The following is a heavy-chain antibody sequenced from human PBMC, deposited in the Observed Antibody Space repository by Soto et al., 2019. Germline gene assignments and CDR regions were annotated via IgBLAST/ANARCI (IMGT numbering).Heavy chain of an antibody. D-gene: IGHD2-21*01. CDR3: AREVIAPNDAEGFDI. CDR1: GGSIRNDNYF. J-gene: IGHJ3*02. Sequence: QVQLQESGPGLVKPSQTLSLTCTVSGGSIRNDNYFWGWVRHLPGKGLEWIGYILYTGSASYNPSLIGRVTLLVDTTKNQFSMNLNSVTAADTATYYCAREVIAPNDAEGFDIWGQGTMVTVSS. V-gene: IGHV4-31*03. CDR2: ILYTGSA.